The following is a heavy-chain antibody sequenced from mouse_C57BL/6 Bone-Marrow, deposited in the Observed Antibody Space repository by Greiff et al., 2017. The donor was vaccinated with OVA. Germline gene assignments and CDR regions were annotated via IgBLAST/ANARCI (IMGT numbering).Heavy chain of an antibody. D-gene: IGHD2-1*01. V-gene: IGHV1-53*01. CDR1: GYTFTSYW. CDR3: ARGTMVKRSYWYFDV. CDR2: INPSNGGT. Sequence: QVQLQQPGTELVKPGASVKLSCKASGYTFTSYWMHWVKQRPGQGLEWIGNINPSNGGTHYNEKFKSKATLTVDKSSSTAYMQLSSLTSEDSAVYYCARGTMVKRSYWYFDVWGTGTTVTVSS. J-gene: IGHJ1*03.